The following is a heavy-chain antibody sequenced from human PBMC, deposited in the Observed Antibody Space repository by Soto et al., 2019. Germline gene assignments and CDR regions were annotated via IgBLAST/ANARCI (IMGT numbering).Heavy chain of an antibody. V-gene: IGHV4-59*01. J-gene: IGHJ3*02. CDR3: AREMVVAAIAGYDAFDI. CDR2: IYYSGST. Sequence: SETLSLTCTVSGGSISSDYWSWIRQPPGKGLEWIGYIYYSGSTNYNPSLKSRVTISVDTSKNQFSLKLSSVTAADTAVYYCAREMVVAAIAGYDAFDIWGQGTMVTVSS. CDR1: GGSISSDY. D-gene: IGHD2-15*01.